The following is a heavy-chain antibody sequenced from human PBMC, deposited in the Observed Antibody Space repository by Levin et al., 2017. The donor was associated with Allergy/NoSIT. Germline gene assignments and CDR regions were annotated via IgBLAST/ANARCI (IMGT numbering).Heavy chain of an antibody. J-gene: IGHJ5*02. CDR1: GFTFSSYA. D-gene: IGHD1-7*01. Sequence: GESLKISCAASGFTFSSYAMSWVRQAPGKGLEWVSAISGSGGSTYYADSVKGRFTISRDNSKNTLYLQMNSLRAEDTAVYYCAKDLYPGTTGWFDPWGQGTLVTVSS. CDR3: AKDLYPGTTGWFDP. CDR2: ISGSGGST. V-gene: IGHV3-23*01.